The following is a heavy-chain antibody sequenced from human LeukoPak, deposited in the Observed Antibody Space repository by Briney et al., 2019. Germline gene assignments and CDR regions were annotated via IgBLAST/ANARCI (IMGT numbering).Heavy chain of an antibody. D-gene: IGHD4-23*01. V-gene: IGHV3-7*01. CDR3: ARDYGGSSPFDY. Sequence: GGSLRLSCAASGFTFSSYWMSWVRQAPGKGLEWAANIKQDGSEKYYVDSVRGRFSISRDNSKNSLYLQMNSLRAEDTAVYYCARDYGGSSPFDYWGQGTLVTVSS. CDR2: IKQDGSEK. J-gene: IGHJ4*02. CDR1: GFTFSSYW.